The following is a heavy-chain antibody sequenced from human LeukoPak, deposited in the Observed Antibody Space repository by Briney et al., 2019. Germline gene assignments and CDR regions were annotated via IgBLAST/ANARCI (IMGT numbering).Heavy chain of an antibody. V-gene: IGHV3-9*01. J-gene: IGHJ5*02. D-gene: IGHD3-10*01. Sequence: PGGSLRLSCAASGFTFDDYAMHWVRQAPGKGLEWVSGISWNSGSIGYADSVKGRFTISRDNAKNSLYLQMNSLRAEDTALYYCAVWFGGCWFDPWGQGTLVTVSS. CDR3: AVWFGGCWFDP. CDR1: GFTFDDYA. CDR2: ISWNSGSI.